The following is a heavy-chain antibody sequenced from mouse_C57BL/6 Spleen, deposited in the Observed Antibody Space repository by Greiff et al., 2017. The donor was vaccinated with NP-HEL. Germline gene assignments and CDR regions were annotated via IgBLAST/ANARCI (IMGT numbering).Heavy chain of an antibody. D-gene: IGHD2-4*01. CDR3: ARERSPGYDYDEGYYAMDY. V-gene: IGHV5-4*01. J-gene: IGHJ4*01. Sequence: EVQGVESGGGLVKPGGSLKLSCAASGFTFSSYAMSWVRQTPEKRLEWVATISDGGSYTYYPDNVKGRFTISRDNAKNNLYLQMSHLKSEDTAMYYCARERSPGYDYDEGYYAMDYWGQGTSVTVSS. CDR1: GFTFSSYA. CDR2: ISDGGSYT.